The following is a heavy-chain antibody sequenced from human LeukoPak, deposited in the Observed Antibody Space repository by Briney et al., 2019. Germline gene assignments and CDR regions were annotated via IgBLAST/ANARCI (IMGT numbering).Heavy chain of an antibody. CDR3: ARDPCSSTSCYTGAFDI. J-gene: IGHJ3*02. D-gene: IGHD2-2*02. Sequence: GGSLRLSCAASGFTFNDAWMNWVRQAPGKGLEWVSSISSSSSYIYYADSVKGRFTISRDNAKNSLYLQMNSLRAEDTAVYYCARDPCSSTSCYTGAFDIWGQGTMVTVSS. V-gene: IGHV3-21*01. CDR1: GFTFNDAW. CDR2: ISSSSSYI.